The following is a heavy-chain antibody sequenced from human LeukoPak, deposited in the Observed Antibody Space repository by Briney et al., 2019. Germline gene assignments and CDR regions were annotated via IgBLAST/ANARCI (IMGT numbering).Heavy chain of an antibody. CDR1: GVTLGTYA. Sequence: GGSLRLSCAASGVTLGTYAMSWARQAPGKGLEWVSGVSSSGSGGNTYYADSVKGRFTISRDNSKNTLYLQMNSLRAEDTAVYYCVRTGYSGMDVWGQGTTVTVSS. V-gene: IGHV3-23*01. D-gene: IGHD3/OR15-3a*01. J-gene: IGHJ6*02. CDR3: VRTGYSGMDV. CDR2: VSSSGSGGNT.